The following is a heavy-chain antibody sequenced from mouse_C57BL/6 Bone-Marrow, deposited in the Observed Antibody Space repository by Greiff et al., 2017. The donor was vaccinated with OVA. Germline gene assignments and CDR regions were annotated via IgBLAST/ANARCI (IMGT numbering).Heavy chain of an antibody. CDR3: ARRGSSYIMDY. CDR1: GFTFSDYY. CDR2: ISNGGGST. D-gene: IGHD1-1*01. J-gene: IGHJ4*01. V-gene: IGHV5-12*01. Sequence: EVKVEESGGGLVQPGGSLKLSCAASGFTFSDYYMYWVRQTPEKRLEWVAYISNGGGSTYYPDTVKGRFTISRDNAKNTLYLQMSRLKSEDTAMYYCARRGSSYIMDYWGQGTSVTVSS.